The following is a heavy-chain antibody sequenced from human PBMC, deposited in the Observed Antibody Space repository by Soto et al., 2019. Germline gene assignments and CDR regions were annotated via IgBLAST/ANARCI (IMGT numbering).Heavy chain of an antibody. D-gene: IGHD6-19*01. CDR1: GDSVSTDRTA. CDR3: VRSRVFIAVFCVWNYYYQYGMAV. V-gene: IGHV6-1*01. J-gene: IGHJ6*01. CDR2: AYYRSKWYI. Sequence: SQTLPRTCAISGDSVSTDRTARNWTRQSPSRGLEWLGRAYYRSKWYIEYAPSVNSRITINPDTSKNQLSLQLISVNPDDTAVYYCVRSRVFIAVFCVWNYYYQYGMAVWGQGSTDIGS.